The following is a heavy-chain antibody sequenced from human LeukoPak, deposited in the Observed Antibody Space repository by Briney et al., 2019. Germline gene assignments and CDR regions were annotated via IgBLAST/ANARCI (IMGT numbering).Heavy chain of an antibody. CDR1: GFTFSSYA. J-gene: IGHJ4*02. D-gene: IGHD6-13*01. CDR2: ISSSSSTR. Sequence: GVSLRLSCAASGFTFSSYALNWVRQAPGKGLEWVSYISSSSSTRHYPDSVKGRFTISRDNVKNSLYLQMNSLRDEDTAVYYCAREGSAGYSSFFSYFDYWGQGTLVSVSS. CDR3: AREGSAGYSSFFSYFDY. V-gene: IGHV3-48*02.